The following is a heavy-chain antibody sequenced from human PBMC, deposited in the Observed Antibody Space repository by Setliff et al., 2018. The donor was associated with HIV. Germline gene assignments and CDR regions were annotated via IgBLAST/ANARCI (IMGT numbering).Heavy chain of an antibody. D-gene: IGHD6-13*01. CDR3: ATLGGSSSHFDY. CDR2: VDPEDGET. V-gene: IGHV1-69-2*01. J-gene: IGHJ4*02. Sequence: GASVKVSCKASGYTFTNSDINWVRQAPGKGLEWMGLVDPEDGETIYAEKFQGRVTITADTSTDTAYMELSSLRSEDTAVYYCATLGGSSSHFDYWGQGTLVTVSS. CDR1: GYTFTNSD.